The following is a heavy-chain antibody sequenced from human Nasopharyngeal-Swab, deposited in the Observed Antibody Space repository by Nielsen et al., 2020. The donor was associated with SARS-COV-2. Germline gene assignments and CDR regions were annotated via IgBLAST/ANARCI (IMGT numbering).Heavy chain of an antibody. CDR1: GFTFSSYA. CDR3: ARAFEVVVVDY. V-gene: IGHV3-23*01. J-gene: IGHJ4*02. D-gene: IGHD2-15*01. Sequence: GESLKISCAASGFTFSSYAMSWVRQAPGKGLEWVSAISGSGGSTYYADSVKGRFTISRDNSKNTLYLQMNSLRAEDTAVYYCARAFEVVVVDYWGQGTLVTVSS. CDR2: ISGSGGST.